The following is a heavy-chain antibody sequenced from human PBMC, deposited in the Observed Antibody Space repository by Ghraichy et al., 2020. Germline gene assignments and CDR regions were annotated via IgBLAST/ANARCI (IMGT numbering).Heavy chain of an antibody. CDR1: GFTFDDYA. V-gene: IGHV3-9*01. CDR3: AKDTYSSSWFYFDY. D-gene: IGHD6-13*01. J-gene: IGHJ4*02. Sequence: SLNISCAASGFTFDDYAMHWVRQAPGKGLEWVSGISWNSGSIGYADSVKGRFTISRDSAKNSLYLQMNSLRAEDTAFYYCAKDTYSSSWFYFDYWGQGTLVTVSS. CDR2: ISWNSGSI.